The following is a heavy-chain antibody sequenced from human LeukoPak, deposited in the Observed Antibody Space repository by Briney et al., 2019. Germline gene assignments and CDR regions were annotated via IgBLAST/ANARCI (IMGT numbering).Heavy chain of an antibody. J-gene: IGHJ4*02. V-gene: IGHV3-33*06. CDR2: IWYDGSNK. D-gene: IGHD4-17*01. CDR3: AKGQRSTMTTSYYFDY. CDR1: GFTFNSYG. Sequence: GRSLRLSCSASGFTFNSYGMHWVRQAPGKGLEWVAVIWYDGSNKYYADSVKGRFTISRDNSKNTLYLQMNSLSAEDTAVYYCAKGQRSTMTTSYYFDYRGQGTLVTVSS.